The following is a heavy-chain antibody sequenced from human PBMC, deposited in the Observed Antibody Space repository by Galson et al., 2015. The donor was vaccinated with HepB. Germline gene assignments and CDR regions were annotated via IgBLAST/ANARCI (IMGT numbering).Heavy chain of an antibody. CDR3: ARGVDTAMAGFDY. D-gene: IGHD5-18*01. J-gene: IGHJ4*02. CDR2: IYSGGST. CDR1: GFTVSSNY. V-gene: IGHV3-66*01. Sequence: SLRLSCAASGFTVSSNYMSWVRQAPGKGLEWVSVIYSGGSTYYADSVKGRFTISRDNAKNSLYLQMNSLRAEDTAVYYCARGVDTAMAGFDYWGQGTLVTVSS.